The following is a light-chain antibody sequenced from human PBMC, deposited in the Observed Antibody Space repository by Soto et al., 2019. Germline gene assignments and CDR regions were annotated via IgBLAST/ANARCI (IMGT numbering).Light chain of an antibody. Sequence: AIRMTQSPSSFSASTGDRATITCRASQGITGYLAWYQQKPGKAPKLLIYAASTLQSGVPSRFSGNGSGTDFTLTITCLQSEDFATYYCQQYYSYPWTFGQGTKVEIK. CDR2: AAS. CDR3: QQYYSYPWT. CDR1: QGITGY. J-gene: IGKJ1*01. V-gene: IGKV1-8*01.